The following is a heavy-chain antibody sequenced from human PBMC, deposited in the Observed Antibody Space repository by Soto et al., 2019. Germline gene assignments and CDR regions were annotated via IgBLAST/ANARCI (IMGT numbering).Heavy chain of an antibody. CDR2: IYFGGKT. J-gene: IGHJ3*02. Sequence: QVQLQESGPGLVKPSETLSLTCSVSGGSISSSDYSWNWIRQPPGKGLEWVGYIYFGGKTSYNPSLKSRVTMSVDTSKNQFSLRLRSVTAADTDVYYCARERWELPLDIWGNGTMVTVSS. D-gene: IGHD1-26*01. CDR1: GGSISSSDYS. V-gene: IGHV4-30-4*01. CDR3: ARERWELPLDI.